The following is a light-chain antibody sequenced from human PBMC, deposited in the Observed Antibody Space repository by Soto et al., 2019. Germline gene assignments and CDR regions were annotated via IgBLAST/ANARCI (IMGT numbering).Light chain of an antibody. CDR1: SSNIGSNT. CDR2: SNN. Sequence: QSVLTQPPSASGTPGQRVTISCSGSSSNIGSNTVNWYQQLPGTAPKLLIYSNNQRPSGVPDRFSGSKSVTSASLAISGLQSEDEADYYCAAWDDSLIFGGGTKLTVL. V-gene: IGLV1-44*01. J-gene: IGLJ2*01. CDR3: AAWDDSLI.